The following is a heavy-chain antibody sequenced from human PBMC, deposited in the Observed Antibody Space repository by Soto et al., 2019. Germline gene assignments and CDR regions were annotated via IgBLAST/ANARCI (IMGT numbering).Heavy chain of an antibody. CDR2: ISKNDSPI. CDR3: ARGFSYASLGL. CDR1: EFTFSSYD. V-gene: IGHV3-48*02. J-gene: IGHJ4*02. D-gene: IGHD3-16*01. Sequence: EVQLVESGGGLVQPGGSLTLSCAASEFTFSSYDMSWVRQAPGKGLEWLSYISKNDSPIYYADSVKGRFTISRDNAKDSLYPQMNSLRDEDTAVYFCARGFSYASLGLWGQGTLVTVSS.